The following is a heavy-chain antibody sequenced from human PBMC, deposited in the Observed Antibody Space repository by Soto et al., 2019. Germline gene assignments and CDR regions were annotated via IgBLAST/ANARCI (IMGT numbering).Heavy chain of an antibody. CDR3: ARARHRRIRENWFDP. Sequence: QVQLVQSGAEVKKHGSSVKVSCKASGGTFSSYAISWVRQAPGQGLEWMGGIIPIFGTANYAQKFQGRVTITADESTSTAYMELRSLRSEDTAVYYCARARHRRIRENWFDPWGQGTLVTVSS. CDR1: GGTFSSYA. V-gene: IGHV1-69*01. D-gene: IGHD2-15*01. CDR2: IIPIFGTA. J-gene: IGHJ5*02.